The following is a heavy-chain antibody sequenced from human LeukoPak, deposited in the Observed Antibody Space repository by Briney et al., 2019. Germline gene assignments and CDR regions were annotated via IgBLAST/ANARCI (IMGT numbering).Heavy chain of an antibody. CDR2: IYYSGST. V-gene: IGHV4-30-4*01. Sequence: SQTLSLTCTVSGGSISSGDFYWSWIRQPPGKGLEWIGYIYYSGSTYYNPSLKSRVTISVDTSKNQFSLKLSSVTAADTAVYYCARSNIAAAGAFDIWGQGTMVTVSS. CDR3: ARSNIAAAGAFDI. D-gene: IGHD6-13*01. CDR1: GGSISSGDFY. J-gene: IGHJ3*02.